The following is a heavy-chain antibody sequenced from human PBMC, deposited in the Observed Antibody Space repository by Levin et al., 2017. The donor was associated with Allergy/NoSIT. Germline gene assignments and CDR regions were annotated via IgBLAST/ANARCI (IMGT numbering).Heavy chain of an antibody. V-gene: IGHV3-23*01. J-gene: IGHJ4*02. CDR1: GFTFSTYD. CDR2: IGGSGGYT. CDR3: VRGTCCLDS. D-gene: IGHD2-2*01. Sequence: ETLSLTCAASGFTFSTYDMSWVRQAPGKGLEWVSGIGGSGGYTHYADSVKGRFTISRDNSKNTVFLQMNSLRPEDTAVYYCVRGTCCLDSWGQGTLVTVSS.